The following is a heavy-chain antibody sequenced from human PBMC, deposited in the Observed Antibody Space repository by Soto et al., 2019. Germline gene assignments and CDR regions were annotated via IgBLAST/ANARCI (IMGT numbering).Heavy chain of an antibody. V-gene: IGHV4-4*08. CDR2: VSTTAGT. Sequence: QVRLQESGPGLVKPSETLSLTCSVSGDSFSRYHWNWVRQSPGQGLEWIGFVSTTAGTVYNPPLGRRAQVSRDPSKTPFSVTLTPVTAAATAVYNCARRIAMAAVTLGGDNWLDPWGQATLVVVSS. CDR3: ARRIAMAAVTLGGDNWLDP. J-gene: IGHJ5*02. D-gene: IGHD4-17*01. CDR1: GDSFSRYH.